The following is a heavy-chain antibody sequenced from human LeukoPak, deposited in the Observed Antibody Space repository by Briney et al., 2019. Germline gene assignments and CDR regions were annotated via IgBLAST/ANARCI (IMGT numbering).Heavy chain of an antibody. CDR3: AREGYCSGGNCPVEH. V-gene: IGHV1-2*02. J-gene: IGHJ4*02. CDR1: GYTFTSYG. D-gene: IGHD2-15*01. Sequence: ASVKVSCKASGYTFTSYGISWVRQAPGQGLEWMGWINPNSGGTNYAQKFQGRVTMTRDTSITTAYMELSRLRPDDTAVYYCAREGYCSGGNCPVEHWGQGTLVTVSS. CDR2: INPNSGGT.